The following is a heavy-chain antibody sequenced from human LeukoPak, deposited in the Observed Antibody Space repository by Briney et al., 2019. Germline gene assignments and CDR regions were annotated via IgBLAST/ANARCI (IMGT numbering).Heavy chain of an antibody. D-gene: IGHD1-26*01. J-gene: IGHJ4*02. CDR1: GGSISSSSYS. CDR3: ARGVLSGMIDY. V-gene: IGHV4-31*03. CDR2: IYYSGST. Sequence: SETLSLTCTVSGGSISSSSYSWGWIRQPPGKGLEWIGYIYYSGSTYYNPSLKSRVTISVDTSKNQFSLKLSSVTAADTAVYYCARGVLSGMIDYWGQGTLVTVSS.